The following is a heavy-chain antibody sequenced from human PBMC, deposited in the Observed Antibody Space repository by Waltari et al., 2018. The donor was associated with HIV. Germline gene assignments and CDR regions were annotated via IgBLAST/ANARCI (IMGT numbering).Heavy chain of an antibody. D-gene: IGHD2-2*01. Sequence: QVQLQQWGAGLLKPSETLSLTCAVYGGSFSGYYWSWIRQPPGKGLEWIGEINHSGSTNYHPSLKSRVTISVDTSKNQFSLKLSSVTAADTAVYYCARGSLGYCSSTSCYGMDVWGQGTTVTVSS. J-gene: IGHJ6*02. V-gene: IGHV4-34*01. CDR2: INHSGST. CDR3: ARGSLGYCSSTSCYGMDV. CDR1: GGSFSGYY.